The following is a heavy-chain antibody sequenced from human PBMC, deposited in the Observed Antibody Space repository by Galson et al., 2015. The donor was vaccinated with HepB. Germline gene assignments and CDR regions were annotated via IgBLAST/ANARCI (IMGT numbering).Heavy chain of an antibody. CDR2: ISYDGSNK. D-gene: IGHD3-22*01. Sequence: SLRLSCAASGFTFSSYAMHWVRQAPGKGLEWVAVISYDGSNKYYADSVKGRFTISRDNSKNTLYLQMNSLRAEDTAVYYCARGGTYYYDSSGYGSPLDYWGQGTLVTVSS. V-gene: IGHV3-30-3*01. J-gene: IGHJ4*02. CDR3: ARGGTYYYDSSGYGSPLDY. CDR1: GFTFSSYA.